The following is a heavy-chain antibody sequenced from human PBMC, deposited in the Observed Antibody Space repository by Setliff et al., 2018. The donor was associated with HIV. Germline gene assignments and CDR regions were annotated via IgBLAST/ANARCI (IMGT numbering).Heavy chain of an antibody. D-gene: IGHD1-1*01. Sequence: SETLSLTCTVSGDSINSGSYHWNWIRQPAGKGLEWIGRIYISGSANYNPSLKSRVTISVDTSKNQFSLKPSSVTAADTAVYYCARLMESTEGNYFDYWGRGTLVTVSS. CDR2: IYISGSA. V-gene: IGHV4-61*02. CDR1: GDSINSGSYH. J-gene: IGHJ4*02. CDR3: ARLMESTEGNYFDY.